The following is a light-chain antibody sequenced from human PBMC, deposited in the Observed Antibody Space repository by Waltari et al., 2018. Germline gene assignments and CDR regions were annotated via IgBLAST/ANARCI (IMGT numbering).Light chain of an antibody. CDR3: VQAIAFPPWT. V-gene: IGKV2-40*01. J-gene: IGKJ1*01. CDR1: QSLLHSNGNTY. Sequence: DIVMTQTPLSLPITPGEPASISCRSSQSLLHSNGNTYLHWYLQKPGQSPQLLIYGGSNRASGVPDRFSGSGSGTDFTLKISKVGAEDVGVYYCVQAIAFPPWTFGQGTKVEIK. CDR2: GGS.